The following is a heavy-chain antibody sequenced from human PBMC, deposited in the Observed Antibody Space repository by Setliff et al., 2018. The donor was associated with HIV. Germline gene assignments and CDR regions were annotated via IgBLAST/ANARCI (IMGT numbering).Heavy chain of an antibody. CDR1: GYTLSELS. Sequence: ASVKVSCKVYGYTLSELSIHWVRQVPGKRLAWMGYFDPQDGETVYAQKFQGRVTLTEDTSTGMAYMELSGLRSDDTAVYYWARAGSYFDSSPFDHWGQGTLVTVSS. V-gene: IGHV1-24*01. J-gene: IGHJ4*02. CDR2: FDPQDGET. CDR3: ARAGSYFDSSPFDH. D-gene: IGHD3-10*01.